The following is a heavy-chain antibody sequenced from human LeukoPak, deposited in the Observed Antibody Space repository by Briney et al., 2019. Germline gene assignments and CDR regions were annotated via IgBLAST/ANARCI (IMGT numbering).Heavy chain of an antibody. D-gene: IGHD3-22*01. J-gene: IGHJ6*03. V-gene: IGHV4-38-2*02. CDR1: GYSISSGYY. CDR2: IYHSGST. CDR3: ARVGYYDSSGYYANYYYYYMDV. Sequence: SETLSLTCTVSGYSISSGYYWGWIRQPPGKGLEWIGSIYHSGSTYYNPSLKSRVTISVDTSKNQFSLKLSSVTAADTAVYYCARVGYYDSSGYYANYYYYYMDVWGKGTTVTISS.